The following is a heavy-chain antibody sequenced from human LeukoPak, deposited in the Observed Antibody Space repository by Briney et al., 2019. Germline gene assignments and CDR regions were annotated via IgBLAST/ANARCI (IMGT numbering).Heavy chain of an antibody. CDR3: ARARITFGGVIVIDWFDP. J-gene: IGHJ5*02. V-gene: IGHV1-18*01. CDR2: ISAYNGNT. Sequence: EASVKVSCKASGYTFTSYDINWVRQAPGQGLEWMGWISAYNGNTNYAQKLQGRVTMTTDTSTSTAYMELRSLRSDDTAVYYCARARITFGGVIVIDWFDPWGQGTLVTVSS. CDR1: GYTFTSYD. D-gene: IGHD3-16*02.